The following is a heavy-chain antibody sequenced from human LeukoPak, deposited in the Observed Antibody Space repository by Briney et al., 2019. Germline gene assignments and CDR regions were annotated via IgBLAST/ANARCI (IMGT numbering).Heavy chain of an antibody. J-gene: IGHJ5*02. CDR2: MSHSGNT. CDR1: GDSITSTYY. V-gene: IGHV4-38-2*02. CDR3: ARARKYNGNPNWIDL. D-gene: IGHD4-23*01. Sequence: SETLSLTCNVSGDSITSTYYWGWIRQPPGKGLEWIVSMSHSGNTYYNPSLKSRVTISVDTSKNHFSLILSAVTAADTAVYYCARARKYNGNPNWIDLWGQGVLVTVSS.